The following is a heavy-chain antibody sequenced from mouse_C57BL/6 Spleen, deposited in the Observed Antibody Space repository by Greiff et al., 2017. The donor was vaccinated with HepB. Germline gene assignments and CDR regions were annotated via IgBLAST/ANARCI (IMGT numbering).Heavy chain of an antibody. CDR3: TRGGAVVAPFDY. Sequence: EVKLMESGEGLVKPGGSLKLSCAASGFTFSSYAMSWVRQTPEKRLEWVAYISSGGDYIYYADTVKGRFTISRDNARNTLYLQMSSLKSEDTAMYYCTRGGAVVAPFDYWGQGTTLTVSS. D-gene: IGHD1-1*01. J-gene: IGHJ2*01. CDR1: GFTFSSYA. CDR2: ISSGGDYI. V-gene: IGHV5-9-1*02.